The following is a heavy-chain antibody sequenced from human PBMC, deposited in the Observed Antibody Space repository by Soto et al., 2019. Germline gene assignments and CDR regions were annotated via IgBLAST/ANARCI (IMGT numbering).Heavy chain of an antibody. J-gene: IGHJ4*02. CDR1: GDSVSSNSAA. V-gene: IGHV6-1*01. D-gene: IGHD6-13*01. CDR2: TYYRSKWYN. Sequence: QVQLQQSGPGLVKPSQTLSLTCAISGDSVSSNSAAWNWIRQSPSRGLEWLGRTYYRSKWYNEYAVSVKSRITINPDTSKNQFSQHLNSATPEDTAVYYCARVKSWYCPSDYYFDYWGQGTLVAVSS. CDR3: ARVKSWYCPSDYYFDY.